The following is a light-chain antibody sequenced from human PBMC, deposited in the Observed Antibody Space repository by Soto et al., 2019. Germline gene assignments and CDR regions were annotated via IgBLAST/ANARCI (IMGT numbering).Light chain of an antibody. CDR1: KLGDKY. CDR3: QAWDSSTVV. Sequence: SYELSQPPSVSVSPGQTAIITCSGDKLGDKYACWYQQKPGQSPVLVIYQSAERPSGIPERFSGSNSGNTATLTISGTQALDEADYYCQAWDSSTVVFGGGTKRTVL. V-gene: IGLV3-1*01. J-gene: IGLJ2*01. CDR2: QSA.